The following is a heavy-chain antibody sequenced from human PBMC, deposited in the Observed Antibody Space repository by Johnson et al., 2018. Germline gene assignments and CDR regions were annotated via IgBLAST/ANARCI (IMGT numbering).Heavy chain of an antibody. CDR3: ARHQSITMVRGVNLSYYYYMDV. V-gene: IGHV3-66*02. J-gene: IGHJ6*03. Sequence: VQLVESGGGLVQXGGSXRLXCAASGFTVSSNYMSWVRQAPGKGLEWVPIIYSGGSTYYADSVKGRFTISRANPKNTLYLQMNRLRAEDTAVYYCARHQSITMVRGVNLSYYYYMDVWGKGTTVTVSS. CDR1: GFTVSSNY. D-gene: IGHD3-10*01. CDR2: IYSGGST.